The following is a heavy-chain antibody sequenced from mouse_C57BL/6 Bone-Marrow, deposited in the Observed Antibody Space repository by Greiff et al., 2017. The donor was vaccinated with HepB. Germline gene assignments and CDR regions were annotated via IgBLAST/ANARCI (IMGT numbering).Heavy chain of an antibody. Sequence: EVKLVESGGGLVKPGGSLKLSCAASGFTFSDYGMHWVRQAPEKGLEWVAYISSGSSTIYYADTVKGRFTISRDNAKNTLFLQMTSLRSEDTAMYYCASPIYYDYDDAMDYWGQGTSVTVSS. D-gene: IGHD2-4*01. CDR2: ISSGSSTI. CDR1: GFTFSDYG. CDR3: ASPIYYDYDDAMDY. V-gene: IGHV5-17*01. J-gene: IGHJ4*01.